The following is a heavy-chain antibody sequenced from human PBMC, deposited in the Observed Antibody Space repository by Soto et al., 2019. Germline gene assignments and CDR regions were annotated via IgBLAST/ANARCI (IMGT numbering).Heavy chain of an antibody. CDR2: INPNSGGT. D-gene: IGHD4-17*01. CDR3: ATEFQGYADVGDAFDI. V-gene: IGHV1-2*04. CDR1: GDTFTGYY. Sequence: GASVKVSCKASGDTFTGYYRHWLRQAPGQGLEWMGWINPNSGGTNYAQKFQGWVTMTRDTSISTAYMELSRLRSDDTAVYYCATEFQGYADVGDAFDIWGQRTMVTVSS. J-gene: IGHJ3*02.